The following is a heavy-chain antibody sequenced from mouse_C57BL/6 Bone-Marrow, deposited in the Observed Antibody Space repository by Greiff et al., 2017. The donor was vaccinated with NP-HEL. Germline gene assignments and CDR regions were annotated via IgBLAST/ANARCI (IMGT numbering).Heavy chain of an antibody. J-gene: IGHJ4*01. Sequence: EVNLVESGGGLVQPGGSLKLSCAASGFTFSDYYMYWVRQTPEKRLEWVAYISNGGGSTYYPDTVKGRFTISRDNAKNTLYLQMSRLKSEDTAMYYCARHAMDYWGQGTSVTVSS. V-gene: IGHV5-12*01. CDR3: ARHAMDY. CDR2: ISNGGGST. CDR1: GFTFSDYY.